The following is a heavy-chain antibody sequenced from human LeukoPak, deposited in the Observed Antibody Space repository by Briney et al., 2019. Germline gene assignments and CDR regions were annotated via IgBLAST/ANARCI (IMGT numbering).Heavy chain of an antibody. Sequence: GGSLRLSCAASGFTFSSYAMHWVRQAPGKGLEWVAVISYDGSNKYYADSVKGRFTISRDNSKNTLYLQMNSLRAEDTAVYYCARDIGSSCWLGYYYYGMDVWGQGTTVTVSS. CDR2: ISYDGSNK. D-gene: IGHD6-19*01. CDR1: GFTFSSYA. CDR3: ARDIGSSCWLGYYYYGMDV. J-gene: IGHJ6*02. V-gene: IGHV3-30-3*01.